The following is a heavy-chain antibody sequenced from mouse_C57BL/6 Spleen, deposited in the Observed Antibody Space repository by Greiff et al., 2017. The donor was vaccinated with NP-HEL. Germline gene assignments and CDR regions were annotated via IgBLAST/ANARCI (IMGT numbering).Heavy chain of an antibody. D-gene: IGHD2-10*02. CDR2: ISDGGSYT. Sequence: EVNVVESGGGLVKPGGSLKLSCAASGFTFSSYAMSWVRQTPEKRLEWVATISDGGSYTYYPDNVKGRFTISRDNAKNNLYLQMSHLKSEDTAMYYCARGEYDPWYFDVWGTGTTVTVSS. J-gene: IGHJ1*03. V-gene: IGHV5-4*03. CDR3: ARGEYDPWYFDV. CDR1: GFTFSSYA.